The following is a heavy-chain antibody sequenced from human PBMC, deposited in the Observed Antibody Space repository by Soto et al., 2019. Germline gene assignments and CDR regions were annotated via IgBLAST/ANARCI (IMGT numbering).Heavy chain of an antibody. CDR3: AREVNDYGDLGWFDP. Sequence: QVQLVQSGAEVKKPGASVKVSCKASGYTFTSYGISWVRQAPGQGLEWMGWISAYNGNTNYAQKLQGRVTMTTDTSTSTAYMEVRSLRSDDTAVYYCAREVNDYGDLGWFDPWGQGTLVTVSS. CDR1: GYTFTSYG. J-gene: IGHJ5*02. CDR2: ISAYNGNT. D-gene: IGHD4-17*01. V-gene: IGHV1-18*01.